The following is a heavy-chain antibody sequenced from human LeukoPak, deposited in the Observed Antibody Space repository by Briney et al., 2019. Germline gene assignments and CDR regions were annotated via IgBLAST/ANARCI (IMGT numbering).Heavy chain of an antibody. J-gene: IGHJ3*02. Sequence: PSETLSLTCTVSGGSISSGDYYWTWIRQPPGKGLEWVGFIYYTGSTYYNPSLKSRLTMSLDTSKSQFSLKLNSVTAADTAVYYCARHGQLPLIDAFDIWGQGTMVTVSS. D-gene: IGHD2-2*01. CDR3: ARHGQLPLIDAFDI. V-gene: IGHV4-30-4*08. CDR2: IYYTGST. CDR1: GGSISSGDYY.